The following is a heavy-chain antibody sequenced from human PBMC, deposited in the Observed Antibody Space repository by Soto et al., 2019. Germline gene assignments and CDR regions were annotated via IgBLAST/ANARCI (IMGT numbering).Heavy chain of an antibody. CDR3: ARGYYDILTGYSPLGN. Sequence: GGSLRLSCAASGFTFSSYSMNWVRQAPGKGLEWVSSISSSSSYIYYADSVKGRFTISRDNAKNSLYLQMNSLRAEDTAVYYCARGYYDILTGYSPLGNWGQGTLVTVSS. J-gene: IGHJ4*02. D-gene: IGHD3-9*01. CDR1: GFTFSSYS. V-gene: IGHV3-21*01. CDR2: ISSSSSYI.